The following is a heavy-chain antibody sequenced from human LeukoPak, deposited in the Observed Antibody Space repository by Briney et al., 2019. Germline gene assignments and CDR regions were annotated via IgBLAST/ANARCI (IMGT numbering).Heavy chain of an antibody. CDR2: INPTGGST. J-gene: IGHJ4*02. CDR3: ARDLVGIGGAGTDY. Sequence: GASVKVSCKASVYTFTIYYRHWVRQAPGQGVEWMEIINPTGGSTNYAQKFQGRVTMTRDTSTSTVYMELSSLRSEDPGVYYCARDLVGIGGAGTDYWGQGTVVTVP. D-gene: IGHD6-13*01. V-gene: IGHV1-46*01. CDR1: VYTFTIYY.